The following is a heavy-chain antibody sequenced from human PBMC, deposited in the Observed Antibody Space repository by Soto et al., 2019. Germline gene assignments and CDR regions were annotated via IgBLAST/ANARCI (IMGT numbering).Heavy chain of an antibody. CDR2: ISGSGGST. CDR3: AKGTSGSYWGRTYFDY. CDR1: GFTFSSYA. D-gene: IGHD1-26*01. Sequence: EVQLLESGGGLVQPGGSLRLSCAASGFTFSSYAMSWVRQAPGKGLEWVSAISGSGGSTYYADSVKGRFTISRDNSKNTLYLQMNSLRAEDTAVYHCAKGTSGSYWGRTYFDYWGQGTLVTVSS. J-gene: IGHJ4*02. V-gene: IGHV3-23*01.